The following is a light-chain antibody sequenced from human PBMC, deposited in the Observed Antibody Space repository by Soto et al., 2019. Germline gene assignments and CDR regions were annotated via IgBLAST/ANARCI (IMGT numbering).Light chain of an antibody. Sequence: QSVLTQPASVSGSPGQSITISCTGTSSDVGGYNYVSWYQQHPGKAPKLMIYDVSNRPSGVSNRFSGSKSGNTASLTITGLQAEDKADYYCSSYTSSRTWVFGGGTQLTVL. CDR3: SSYTSSRTWV. CDR1: SSDVGGYNY. V-gene: IGLV2-14*01. CDR2: DVS. J-gene: IGLJ7*01.